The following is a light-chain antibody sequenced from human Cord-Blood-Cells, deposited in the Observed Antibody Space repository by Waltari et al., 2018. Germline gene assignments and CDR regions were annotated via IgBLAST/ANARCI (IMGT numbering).Light chain of an antibody. J-gene: IGLJ3*02. CDR2: EGS. Sequence: QSALTQPASVSGSPGQSITISCTGTSSDVGSYNLVSWYQQHPGKDPKRMIYEGSKRPSGVSNRFSGSKSGNTASLTISGLQAEDEADYYCCSYAGSSTFRVFGGGTKLTVL. CDR3: CSYAGSSTFRV. CDR1: SSDVGSYNL. V-gene: IGLV2-23*03.